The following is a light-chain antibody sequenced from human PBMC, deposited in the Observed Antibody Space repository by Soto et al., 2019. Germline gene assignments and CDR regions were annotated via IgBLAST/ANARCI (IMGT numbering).Light chain of an antibody. V-gene: IGKV3-20*01. CDR3: QQYDTSPMYT. J-gene: IGKJ2*01. CDR2: GAS. Sequence: EILLTQSPGTLSLYPGERATLSCRASQSVSSSYFAWYQQKPGQAPRLLIYGASSRATGIPDRFSGSGSGTDFTLTISRLEPEDSAVYYCQQYDTSPMYTFGQGTKLEIK. CDR1: QSVSSSY.